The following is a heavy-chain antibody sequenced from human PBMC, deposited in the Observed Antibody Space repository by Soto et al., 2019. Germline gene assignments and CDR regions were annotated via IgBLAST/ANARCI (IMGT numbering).Heavy chain of an antibody. J-gene: IGHJ5*02. D-gene: IGHD3-16*01. V-gene: IGHV4-34*01. CDR3: VRIRYQLPSSVLWLDP. CDR1: VGFLSESY. CDR2: INHVGGT. Sequence: KTSETLSLTCAFYVGFLSESYWTWIRQPPGKGLEWIGEINHVGGTNYNPSLKSRVTMSVDTSQNQFSLRLISVTAADTAMYFCVRIRYQLPSSVLWLDPWGQGTPVTVSS.